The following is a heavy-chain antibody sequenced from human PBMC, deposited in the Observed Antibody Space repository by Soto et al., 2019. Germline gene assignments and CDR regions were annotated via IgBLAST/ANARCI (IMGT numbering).Heavy chain of an antibody. CDR1: GVSFSGYY. D-gene: IGHD6-13*01. V-gene: IGHV4-34*01. CDR3: ARGAAAAGTSGFDY. CDR2: INHSGST. J-gene: IGHJ4*02. Sequence: SETLSLTCAVYGVSFSGYYWSWIRQPPGKGLEWIGEINHSGSTNYNPSLKSRVTISVDTSKNQFSLKLSSVTAADTAVYYCARGAAAAGTSGFDYWGQGTLVTVSS.